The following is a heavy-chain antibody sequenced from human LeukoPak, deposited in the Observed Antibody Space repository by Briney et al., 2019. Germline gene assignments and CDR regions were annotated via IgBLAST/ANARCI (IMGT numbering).Heavy chain of an antibody. CDR2: IYYSGST. J-gene: IGHJ3*02. CDR1: GFTFSSYA. Sequence: GSLRLSCAASGFTFSSYAMSWVRQPPGKGLEWIGYIYYSGSTNYNPSLKSRVTISVDTSKNQFSLKLSSVTAADTAVYYCARGYYYDSSGYYPGAFDIWGQGTMVTVSS. CDR3: ARGYYYDSSGYYPGAFDI. D-gene: IGHD3-22*01. V-gene: IGHV4-59*01.